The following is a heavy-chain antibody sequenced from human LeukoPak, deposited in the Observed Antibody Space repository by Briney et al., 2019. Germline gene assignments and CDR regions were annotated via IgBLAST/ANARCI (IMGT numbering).Heavy chain of an antibody. D-gene: IGHD5-18*01. CDR2: ISGSGGST. J-gene: IGHJ4*02. CDR1: GFTFSSYA. Sequence: AGGSLRLSCAASGFTFSSYAMSWVRQAPGKGLEWVSAISGSGGSTYYADSVRGRFTISRDNSKNTLYLQMNSLRAEDTAVYYCAKDLPYSYGYDYWGQGTLVTVSS. CDR3: AKDLPYSYGYDY. V-gene: IGHV3-23*01.